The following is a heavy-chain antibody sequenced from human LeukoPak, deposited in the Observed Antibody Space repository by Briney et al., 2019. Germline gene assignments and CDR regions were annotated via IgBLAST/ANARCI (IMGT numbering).Heavy chain of an antibody. CDR2: ISGSGGST. CDR3: AILSGGSPPGRIDY. V-gene: IGHV3-23*01. D-gene: IGHD1-26*01. Sequence: GGSLRLSCAASGFTFSSYAMSWVRQAPGKGLEWVSAISGSGGSTYYADSVKGRFTISRDNSKNTLYLQMNSLRAEDTAVYYCAILSGGSPPGRIDYWGQGTLVTVS. J-gene: IGHJ4*02. CDR1: GFTFSSYA.